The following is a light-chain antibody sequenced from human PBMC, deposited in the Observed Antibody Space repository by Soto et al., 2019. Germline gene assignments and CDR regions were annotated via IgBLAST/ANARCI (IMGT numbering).Light chain of an antibody. Sequence: QSALTQPASVSGSPGQSITISCTGTSSDVGSYNLVSWYQQHPGKAPKLMIYEGSERPSGVSNRFSGSKSGNTAYLTIFGLEAEDEADYHCCSYAGRSTWVFGGGTKLTVL. CDR3: CSYAGRSTWV. CDR1: SSDVGSYNL. CDR2: EGS. V-gene: IGLV2-23*01. J-gene: IGLJ3*02.